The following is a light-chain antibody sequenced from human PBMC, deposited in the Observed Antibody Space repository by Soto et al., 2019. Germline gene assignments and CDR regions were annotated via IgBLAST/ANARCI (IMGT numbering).Light chain of an antibody. CDR2: DVS. V-gene: IGLV2-14*01. Sequence: QSALTQPASVSGSPGQSITISCTGNSSDVGGYNYVSWYQQHPGKAPKLMIYDVSNRPSGVSNRFSGSKSGNTASQTISGLQAEDEADYYCSSYTSSSTVVFGGGTKLTVL. CDR3: SSYTSSSTVV. J-gene: IGLJ2*01. CDR1: SSDVGGYNY.